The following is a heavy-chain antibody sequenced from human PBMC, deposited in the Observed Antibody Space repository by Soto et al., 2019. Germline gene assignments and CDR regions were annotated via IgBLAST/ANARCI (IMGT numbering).Heavy chain of an antibody. CDR2: ISSSSSYI. D-gene: IGHD3-10*01. Sequence: EVQLVESGGGLVKPGGSLRLSCAASGFTFSSYSMNWVRQAPGKGLEWVSSISSSSSYIYYADSVKGRFTISRDNAKNSLYLQMNSLRAEDTAVYYCARDINNYYYMDVWGKGTTVTVSS. V-gene: IGHV3-21*01. J-gene: IGHJ6*03. CDR3: ARDINNYYYMDV. CDR1: GFTFSSYS.